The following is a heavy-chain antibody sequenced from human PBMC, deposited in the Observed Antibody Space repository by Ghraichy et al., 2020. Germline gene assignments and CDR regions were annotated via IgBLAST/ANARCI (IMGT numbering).Heavy chain of an antibody. CDR3: AREGMTGYCSGGNCYRGAFEI. CDR1: GFTVNSNF. Sequence: GGSLRLSCAASGFTVNSNFINWVRRAPGKGLEWVSVIYGGGTTYYADSVKGRFILSRDNSKNTLYLQMNSLRVEDTAVYYCAREGMTGYCSGGNCYRGAFEIWGQGTKVTVS. D-gene: IGHD2-15*01. J-gene: IGHJ3*02. V-gene: IGHV3-53*01. CDR2: IYGGGTT.